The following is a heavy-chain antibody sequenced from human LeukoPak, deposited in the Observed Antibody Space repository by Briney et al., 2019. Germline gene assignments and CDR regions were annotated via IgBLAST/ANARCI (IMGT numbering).Heavy chain of an antibody. Sequence: SQTLSLTCAISGDSVSSNSAAWNWIRPSPSRGLEWLGRTYYRSKWYNDYAVSVKSRITINPDTSKNQFSLQLSSVTAADTAVYCCARHIGGSGSHDAFDIWGQGTMVTVSS. D-gene: IGHD3-10*01. V-gene: IGHV6-1*01. J-gene: IGHJ3*02. CDR1: GDSVSSNSAA. CDR3: ARHIGGSGSHDAFDI. CDR2: TYYRSKWYN.